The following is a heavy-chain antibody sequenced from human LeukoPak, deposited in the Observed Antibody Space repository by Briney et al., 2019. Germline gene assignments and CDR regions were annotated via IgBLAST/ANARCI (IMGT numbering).Heavy chain of an antibody. CDR2: ISIRNGDI. CDR3: ARDVRLVPYYFDY. Sequence: ASVKVSCKASGFTLTSHGIGWVRQAPGHGLEWMGWISIRNGDIKSSQKFQGRVSMTTDTSTGTAYMELRSLRPNDTAVYYCARDVRLVPYYFDYWGQGTLVTVSS. D-gene: IGHD3-16*01. CDR1: GFTLTSHG. J-gene: IGHJ4*02. V-gene: IGHV1-18*01.